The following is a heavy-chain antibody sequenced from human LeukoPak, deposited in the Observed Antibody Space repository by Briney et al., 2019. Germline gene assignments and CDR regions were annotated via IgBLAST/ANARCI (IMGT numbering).Heavy chain of an antibody. Sequence: GGSLRLSCAASGFTFSSYAMHWVRQAPGKGLEYVSAISSNGGSTYYANSVRGRFTISRDNSKNTLYLQMGSLRAEDMAVYYCARDRYYYDSSGYYYWGQGTLVTVSS. D-gene: IGHD3-22*01. CDR1: GFTFSSYA. CDR2: ISSNGGST. J-gene: IGHJ4*02. V-gene: IGHV3-64*01. CDR3: ARDRYYYDSSGYYY.